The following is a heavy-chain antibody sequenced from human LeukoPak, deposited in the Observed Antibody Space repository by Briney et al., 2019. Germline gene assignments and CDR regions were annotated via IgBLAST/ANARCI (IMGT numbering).Heavy chain of an antibody. V-gene: IGHV1-46*01. Sequence: ASVKVSCKASGYTFTSYYMHWVRQAPGQGLEWMGIINPSGGSTSYAQKFQGRVTMTRDMSTSTVYMELSSLRSEDTAVYYCADTSGSYFGAFDIWGQGTMVTVSS. J-gene: IGHJ3*02. CDR1: GYTFTSYY. CDR2: INPSGGST. D-gene: IGHD1-26*01. CDR3: ADTSGSYFGAFDI.